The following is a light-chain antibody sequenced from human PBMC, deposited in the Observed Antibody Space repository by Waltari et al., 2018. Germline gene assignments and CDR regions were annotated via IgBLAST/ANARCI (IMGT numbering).Light chain of an antibody. V-gene: IGLV2-14*03. Sequence: QSALTQPASVSGSPGQSITISCTGTSSDVGGYKFAPWYQQHPDKAPKLVIFDVSNRPSGISSRFSGSKSGNTASLTISGLQPEDEAGYYCSSFASGDTHVFGTGTKLTVL. CDR3: SSFASGDTHV. CDR2: DVS. CDR1: SSDVGGYKF. J-gene: IGLJ1*01.